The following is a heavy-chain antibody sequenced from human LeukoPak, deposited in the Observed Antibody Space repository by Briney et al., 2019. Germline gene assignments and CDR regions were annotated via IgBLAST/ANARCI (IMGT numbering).Heavy chain of an antibody. CDR1: GGSISSYY. Sequence: PSETLSLTCTVSGGSISSYYWSWIRQPPGKGLEWIGYIYYSGSTNYNPSLKSRVTISVDTSKNQFSLKLSSVTAADTAVYYCARATRGRGSGLDCWGQGTLVTVSS. J-gene: IGHJ4*02. V-gene: IGHV4-59*12. D-gene: IGHD2-15*01. CDR3: ARATRGRGSGLDC. CDR2: IYYSGST.